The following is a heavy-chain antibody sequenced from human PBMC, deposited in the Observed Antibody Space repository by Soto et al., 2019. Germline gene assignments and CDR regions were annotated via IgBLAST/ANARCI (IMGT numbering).Heavy chain of an antibody. Sequence: ASVKVSCKASGYTFTSYDINRVRQATGQGLEWMGWMNPNSGNTGYAQKFQGRVTMTRNTSISTAYMELSSLRSEDTAVYYCATSEVDYYDSSRNWFDPWGQGTLVTVSS. CDR2: MNPNSGNT. CDR1: GYTFTSYD. J-gene: IGHJ5*02. V-gene: IGHV1-8*01. D-gene: IGHD3-22*01. CDR3: ATSEVDYYDSSRNWFDP.